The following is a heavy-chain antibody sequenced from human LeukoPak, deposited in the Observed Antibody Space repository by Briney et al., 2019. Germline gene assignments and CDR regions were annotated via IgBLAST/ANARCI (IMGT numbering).Heavy chain of an antibody. CDR2: IYTSGST. V-gene: IGHV4-61*02. J-gene: IGHJ4*02. CDR3: AREVVTPLYFDY. Sequence: PSQTLSLTCTVSGGSISSGSYYWSWIRQPAGKGLEWIGRIYTSGSTNYNPSLKSRVTISVDTYKNQFSLKLSSVTAADTAVYYCAREVVTPLYFDYWGQGTLVTVSS. CDR1: GGSISSGSYY. D-gene: IGHD4-23*01.